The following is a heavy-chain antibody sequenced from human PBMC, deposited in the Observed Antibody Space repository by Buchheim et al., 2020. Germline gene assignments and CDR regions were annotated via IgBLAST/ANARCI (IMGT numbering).Heavy chain of an antibody. V-gene: IGHV7-4-1*02. CDR2: INTNTGNP. D-gene: IGHD3-10*01. CDR3: ARGWEHGGYTMVQGVILSGTIRSYYYYGMDV. J-gene: IGHJ6*02. Sequence: QVQLVQSGSELKKPGASVKVSCKASGYTFTSYAMNWVRQAPGQGLEWMGWINTNTGNPTYAQGFTGRFVFSLDTSVSTAYLQISSLKAEDTAVYYCARGWEHGGYTMVQGVILSGTIRSYYYYGMDVWGQGTT. CDR1: GYTFTSYA.